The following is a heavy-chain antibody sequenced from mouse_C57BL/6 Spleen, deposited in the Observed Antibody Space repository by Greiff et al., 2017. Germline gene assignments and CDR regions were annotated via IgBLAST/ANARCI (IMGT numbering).Heavy chain of an antibody. CDR2: IDPANGNT. Sequence: VQLQQSVAELVRPGASVKLSCTASGFNIKNTYMHWVKQRPEQGLEWIGRIDPANGNTKYAPKFQGKATITADTYSNTAYLQHSSLTSGDTTIYYCAFSYYGSSYGYFDYWGQGTTLTVSS. J-gene: IGHJ2*01. CDR3: AFSYYGSSYGYFDY. CDR1: GFNIKNTY. D-gene: IGHD1-1*01. V-gene: IGHV14-3*01.